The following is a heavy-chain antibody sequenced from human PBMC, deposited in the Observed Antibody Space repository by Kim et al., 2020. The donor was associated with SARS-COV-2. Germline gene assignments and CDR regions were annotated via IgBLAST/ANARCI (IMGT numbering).Heavy chain of an antibody. CDR3: AIPITQDAFDI. D-gene: IGHD3-10*01. V-gene: IGHV4-34*01. CDR2: INHSGST. CDR1: GGSFSGYY. Sequence: SETLSLTCAVYGGSFSGYYWSWIRQPPGKGLEWIGEINHSGSTNYNPSLKSRVTISVDTSKNQFSLKLSSVTAADTAVYYCAIPITQDAFDIWGQGTMVT. J-gene: IGHJ3*02.